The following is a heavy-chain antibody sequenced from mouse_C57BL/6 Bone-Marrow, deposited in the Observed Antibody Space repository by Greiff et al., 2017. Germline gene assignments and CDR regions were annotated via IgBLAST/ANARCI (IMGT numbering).Heavy chain of an antibody. V-gene: IGHV3-6*01. CDR1: GYSITSGYY. CDR2: ISYDGSN. J-gene: IGHJ3*01. CDR3: ARDQGIYYGSSLAWFAY. Sequence: EVQLQESGPGLVKPSQSLSLTCSVTGYSITSGYYWNWIRQFPGNKLEWMGYISYDGSNNYNPSLKNRISITRDTSKNQFFLKLNSVTTEDTATYYCARDQGIYYGSSLAWFAYWGQGTLVTVSA. D-gene: IGHD1-1*01.